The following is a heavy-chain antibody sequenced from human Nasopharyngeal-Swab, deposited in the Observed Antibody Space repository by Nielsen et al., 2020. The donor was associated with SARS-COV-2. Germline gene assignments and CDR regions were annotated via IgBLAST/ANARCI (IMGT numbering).Heavy chain of an antibody. D-gene: IGHD3-22*01. V-gene: IGHV3-20*04. CDR3: AKGRGFDSSGYQY. CDR2: ISWNAAGT. Sequence: GGSLRLSCAASGFTFDDHGMSWVRQTPGKGLEWVSGISWNAAGTGYADSVKGRFTISRDNAKNSLYLQMNSLRAEDTALYYCAKGRGFDSSGYQYWGQGTLVTVSS. J-gene: IGHJ4*02. CDR1: GFTFDDHG.